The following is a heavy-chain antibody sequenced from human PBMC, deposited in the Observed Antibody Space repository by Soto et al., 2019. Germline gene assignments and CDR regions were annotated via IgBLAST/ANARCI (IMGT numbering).Heavy chain of an antibody. D-gene: IGHD1-7*01. CDR2: ISGSGGST. Sequence: GGSLRLSCAASGFTFSSYAMSWVRQAPGKGLEWVSAISGSGGSTYYADSVKGRFTISRDNSKNTLYLQMNSLRAEDTAVYYCAKGIGKLELLLDAFDIWGQGTMVTVSS. CDR3: AKGIGKLELLLDAFDI. CDR1: GFTFSSYA. V-gene: IGHV3-23*01. J-gene: IGHJ3*02.